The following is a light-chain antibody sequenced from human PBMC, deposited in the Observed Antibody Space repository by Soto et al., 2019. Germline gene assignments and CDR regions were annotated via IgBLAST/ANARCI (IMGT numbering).Light chain of an antibody. CDR1: QTVNSR. V-gene: IGKV3-11*01. CDR2: HTS. CDR3: HQRQGWPRT. J-gene: IGKJ1*01. Sequence: EIVLTQSPATLSSSPGEKATLSCRASQTVNSRLAWYQHKPGQAPRLLIYHTSNRATGIPARFSGSVSGTDFTLTISSLEPEDFAVYYGHQRQGWPRTFGQGTKVEIK.